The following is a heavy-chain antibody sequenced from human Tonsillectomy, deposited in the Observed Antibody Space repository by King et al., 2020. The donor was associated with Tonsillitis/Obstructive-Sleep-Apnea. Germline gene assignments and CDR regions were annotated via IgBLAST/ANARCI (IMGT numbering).Heavy chain of an antibody. CDR2: ISLSRSSP. V-gene: IGHV3-11*03. CDR3: ARPGYQLPFTFEDALDI. D-gene: IGHD2-2*01. CDR1: GFTFSDYS. Sequence: VPLLASGGCLVKPGGSLRLSCAASGFTFSDYSMRWIRPAPGQVLACGSYISLSRSSPTSAASVKCRFTISSDNAKTSLYLQTNRLRAEDTAVYYCARPGYQLPFTFEDALDIGGQGTMVTGSS. J-gene: IGHJ3*02.